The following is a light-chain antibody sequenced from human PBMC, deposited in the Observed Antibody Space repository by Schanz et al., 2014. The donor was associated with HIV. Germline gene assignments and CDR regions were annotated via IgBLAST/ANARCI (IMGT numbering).Light chain of an antibody. V-gene: IGKV3-20*01. CDR3: QQYGSSPRT. CDR1: QTISTN. CDR2: GSS. Sequence: EIVLTQSPGTLSLSPGERATLSCRASQTISTNLAWYQQKPGQVPSLLIYGSSKRATGIPARFSGSGSGTDFTLTISRLEPEDFAVYYCQQYGSSPRTFGGGTKVEIK. J-gene: IGKJ4*01.